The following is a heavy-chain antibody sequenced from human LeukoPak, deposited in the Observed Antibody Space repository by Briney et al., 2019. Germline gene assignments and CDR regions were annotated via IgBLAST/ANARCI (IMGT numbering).Heavy chain of an antibody. CDR1: GGSISSYY. CDR2: IYYSGST. V-gene: IGHV4-59*01. J-gene: IGHJ3*02. Sequence: SETLSLTCTVSGGSISSYYWSWIRQPPGKGLEWIGYIYYSGSTNYNPSLKSRVTISVDTSKNQFSLKLSSVTAADTAVYYCARGRIAAAGKAAFDIWGQGTMATVSS. CDR3: ARGRIAAAGKAAFDI. D-gene: IGHD6-13*01.